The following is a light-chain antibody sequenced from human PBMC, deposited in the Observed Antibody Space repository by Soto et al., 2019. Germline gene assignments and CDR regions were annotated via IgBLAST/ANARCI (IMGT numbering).Light chain of an antibody. CDR1: QGISSA. CDR2: AAS. Sequence: AIQLTQSPSSLSASVGARVTITCRASQGISSALAWYQQKPGKAPKILIYAASRLESGVPSRFSGSGSGTDFTLTISSLQPEDFATYYCQQFNNYPQITFGQRTRLEIK. J-gene: IGKJ5*01. V-gene: IGKV1D-13*01. CDR3: QQFNNYPQIT.